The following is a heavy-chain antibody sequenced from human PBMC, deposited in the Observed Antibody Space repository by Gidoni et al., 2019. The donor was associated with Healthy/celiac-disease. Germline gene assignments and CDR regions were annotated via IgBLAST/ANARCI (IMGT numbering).Heavy chain of an antibody. CDR1: GGSFSGYY. CDR3: ARAGRSITDGWRGISP. Sequence: QVQLQQWGAGLLKPSETLSLTCAVYGGSFSGYYWSWIRQPPGKGLEWIGEINHSGSTNYNPSLKSRVTISVDTSKNQFSLNLSSVTAADTAVYYCARAGRSITDGWRGISPWGQGTMVTVSS. CDR2: INHSGST. D-gene: IGHD1-20*01. J-gene: IGHJ3*01. V-gene: IGHV4-34*01.